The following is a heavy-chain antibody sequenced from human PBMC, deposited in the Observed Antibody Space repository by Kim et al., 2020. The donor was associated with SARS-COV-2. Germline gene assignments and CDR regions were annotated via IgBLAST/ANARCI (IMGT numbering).Heavy chain of an antibody. CDR1: GGSFSGYY. J-gene: IGHJ4*02. CDR3: ARVGPYSYDFWSGYYTFDY. CDR2: INHSGST. V-gene: IGHV4-34*01. D-gene: IGHD3-3*01. Sequence: SQTLSLTCAVYGGSFSGYYWSWIRQPPGKGLEWIGEINHSGSTNYNPSLKSRVTISVDTSKNQFSLKLSSVTAADTAVYYCARVGPYSYDFWSGYYTFDYWGQGTLVTVSS.